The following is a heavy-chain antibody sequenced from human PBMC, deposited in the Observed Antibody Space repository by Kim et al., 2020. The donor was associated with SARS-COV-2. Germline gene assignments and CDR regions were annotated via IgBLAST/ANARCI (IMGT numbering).Heavy chain of an antibody. V-gene: IGHV3-33*05. CDR2: ISYDESNK. Sequence: GGSLRLSCAASGFTFSSHGMHWVRQAPGKGLEWVAVISYDESNKYYVDSVKGRFSISRDISKNTLMLQMNRLRAEDTAIYYCARDWGGYTGYVDYWGQGTLVTVSA. CDR3: ARDWGGYTGYVDY. J-gene: IGHJ4*02. D-gene: IGHD5-12*01. CDR1: GFTFSSHG.